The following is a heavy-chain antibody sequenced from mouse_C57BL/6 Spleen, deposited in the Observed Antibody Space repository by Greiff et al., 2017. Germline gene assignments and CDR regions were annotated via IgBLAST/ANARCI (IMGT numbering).Heavy chain of an antibody. D-gene: IGHD1-1*01. Sequence: VQLQQSGTVLARPGASVKMSCKTSGYTFTSYWMHWVKQRPGQGLEWIGAIYPGNSDTSYNQKFKGKAKLTAVTSASTAYMELSSLTNEDSAVYYCTRAYYYGSSDDAMDYWGQGTSVTVSS. CDR1: GYTFTSYW. CDR3: TRAYYYGSSDDAMDY. J-gene: IGHJ4*01. CDR2: IYPGNSDT. V-gene: IGHV1-5*01.